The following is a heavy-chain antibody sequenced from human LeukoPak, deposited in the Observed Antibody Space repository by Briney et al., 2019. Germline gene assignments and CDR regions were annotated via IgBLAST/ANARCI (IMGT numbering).Heavy chain of an antibody. CDR3: ARVKHIVVVTATPGGAFDI. D-gene: IGHD2-21*02. Sequence: GASVKVSCKASGGTFSSYAISWVRQVPGQGLEWMGGIIPIFGTANYAQKFQGRVTITADESTSTAYMELSSLRSEDTAVYYCARVKHIVVVTATPGGAFDIWGQGTMVTVSS. CDR1: GGTFSSYA. V-gene: IGHV1-69*13. J-gene: IGHJ3*02. CDR2: IIPIFGTA.